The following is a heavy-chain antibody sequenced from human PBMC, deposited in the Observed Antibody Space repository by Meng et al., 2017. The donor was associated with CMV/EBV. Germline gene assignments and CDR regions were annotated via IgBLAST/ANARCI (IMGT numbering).Heavy chain of an antibody. Sequence: SETLSLTCAVYGGSFSGYYWSWIRQPPGKGLEWIGEINHSGSTNYNPSLKSRVTISVDTSKNQFSLKLSFVTAADTAVYYCARGRYSNYYYYGMDVWGQGTTVTVSS. V-gene: IGHV4-34*01. D-gene: IGHD4-11*01. CDR2: INHSGST. J-gene: IGHJ6*02. CDR1: GGSFSGYY. CDR3: ARGRYSNYYYYGMDV.